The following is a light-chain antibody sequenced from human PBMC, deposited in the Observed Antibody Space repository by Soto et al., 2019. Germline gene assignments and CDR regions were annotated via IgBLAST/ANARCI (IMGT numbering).Light chain of an antibody. V-gene: IGKV3-20*01. CDR2: GAS. J-gene: IGKJ2*01. CDR1: QYVSSSY. Sequence: EIVLTQSPGTLSLSPGERATLSCRASQYVSSSYLAWYQQKPGQAPRLLIYGASSRATGIPDRFSGSGSGTDFTLTIRRLEPEDFAVYYCQQYGSSPLYTFGQGTKLEIK. CDR3: QQYGSSPLYT.